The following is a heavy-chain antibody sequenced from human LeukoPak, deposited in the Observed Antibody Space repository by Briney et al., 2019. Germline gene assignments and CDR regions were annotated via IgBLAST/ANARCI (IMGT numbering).Heavy chain of an antibody. CDR1: GYTLTELS. D-gene: IGHD6-19*01. J-gene: IGHJ4*02. CDR3: ATDLLERWTRIAVAETVW. Sequence: GASVKVSCTVSGYTLTELSMHWVRQAPGKGLEWMGGFDPEDGETIYAQKFQGRVTMTEDTSTDTAYMELSSLRSEDTAVYYCATDLLERWTRIAVAETVWWGQGTLVTVSS. CDR2: FDPEDGET. V-gene: IGHV1-24*01.